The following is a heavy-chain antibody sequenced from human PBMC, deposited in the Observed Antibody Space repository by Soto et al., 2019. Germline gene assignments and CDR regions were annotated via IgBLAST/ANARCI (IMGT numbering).Heavy chain of an antibody. J-gene: IGHJ2*01. V-gene: IGHV3-30-3*01. CDR3: AKDGGFVYGFWYFDL. D-gene: IGHD4-17*01. Sequence: QVQLVESGGGVVQPGRSLRLSCVASGFTFSTYTMHWVRQAPGKGLEWVAVISYDGSTKYYADSVKGRFTFSRDNSKNTLYLQMNSLRAEDTAVYYCAKDGGFVYGFWYFDLWGRGTLVTVSS. CDR1: GFTFSTYT. CDR2: ISYDGSTK.